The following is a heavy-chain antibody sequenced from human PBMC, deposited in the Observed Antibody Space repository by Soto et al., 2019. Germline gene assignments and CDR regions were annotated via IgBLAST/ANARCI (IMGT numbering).Heavy chain of an antibody. Sequence: SDPLSLTCKVSGDSISSGTYYWGWIRQPPGKGLEWIGNIFFRGNTYYNPSLKSRVTVSVETSKNQFSLKLASVSPAGTAGYYCARRVVGNSGYFDYLGQGALVTVS. CDR3: ARRVVGNSGYFDY. V-gene: IGHV4-39*01. J-gene: IGHJ4*02. D-gene: IGHD2-15*01. CDR1: GDSISSGTYY. CDR2: IFFRGNT.